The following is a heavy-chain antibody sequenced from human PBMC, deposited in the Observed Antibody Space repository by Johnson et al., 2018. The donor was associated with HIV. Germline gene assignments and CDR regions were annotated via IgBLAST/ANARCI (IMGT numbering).Heavy chain of an antibody. D-gene: IGHD6-19*01. CDR1: GFTFDYYA. Sequence: QLVESGGGLVQPGRSLRLSCAASGFTFDYYAMHWVRQAPGKGLEWVSGISWNSGSIGYVDSVRGRFTISRDNAKNSLFLQLNSLRAEDTAVYYCSRATSGWSLGGAFDIWGQWTMVTVSS. J-gene: IGHJ3*02. CDR3: SRATSGWSLGGAFDI. V-gene: IGHV3-9*01. CDR2: ISWNSGSI.